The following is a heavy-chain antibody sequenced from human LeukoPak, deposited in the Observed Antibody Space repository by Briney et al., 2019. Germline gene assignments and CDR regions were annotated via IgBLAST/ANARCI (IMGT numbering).Heavy chain of an antibody. J-gene: IGHJ4*02. CDR1: GFTVSSNY. Sequence: GGSLRLSCAASGFTVSSNYMSWVRQAPGKGLEWVSVIYSGGSTYYAESVKGRFTISRDNSKNTLYLQMNSLRAEDTAVYYCARGGGGRYYDSSGSGFDYWGQGTLVTVSS. V-gene: IGHV3-53*01. CDR2: IYSGGST. CDR3: ARGGGGRYYDSSGSGFDY. D-gene: IGHD3-22*01.